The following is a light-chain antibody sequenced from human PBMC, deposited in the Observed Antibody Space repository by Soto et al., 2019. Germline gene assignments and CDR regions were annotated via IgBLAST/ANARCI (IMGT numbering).Light chain of an antibody. V-gene: IGLV2-14*01. CDR1: SSDVGAYNH. J-gene: IGLJ1*01. CDR3: ISYTGSSTSYV. CDR2: EVS. Sequence: QSVLTQPASVSGSAGQSSTISCTGTSSDVGAYNHVAWYQQHPGKAPKFMIYEVSNRPSGVSNRFSGSKSGNTASLTISGLQAEDEADYYCISYTGSSTSYVFGTGTKVTVL.